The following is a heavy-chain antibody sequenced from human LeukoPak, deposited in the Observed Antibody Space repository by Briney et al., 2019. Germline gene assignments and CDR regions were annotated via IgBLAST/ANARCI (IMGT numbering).Heavy chain of an antibody. D-gene: IGHD6-19*01. V-gene: IGHV1-46*01. CDR2: INPSGGST. CDR1: GYTFTIYY. CDR3: ARAGASSGWYGGIRY. J-gene: IGHJ4*02. Sequence: ASVKVSCKASGYTFTIYYIHWVRQAPGQGLEWMGLINPSGGSTNYAQKFQGRVTMTRDTSTSTVYMELSSLRSEDTAVYYCARAGASSGWYGGIRYWGQGTLVTVSS.